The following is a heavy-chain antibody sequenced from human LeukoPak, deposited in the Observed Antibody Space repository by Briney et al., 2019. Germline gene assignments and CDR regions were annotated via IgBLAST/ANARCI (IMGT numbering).Heavy chain of an antibody. J-gene: IGHJ6*03. CDR2: IYTGGST. V-gene: IGHV3-53*01. CDR3: ASAKNYYYYMDV. CDR1: GFTVSSNY. Sequence: PGGSLRLSCAASGFTVSSNYMSWVRQAPGKGLEWVSVIYTGGSTYYADSVKGRFTTSRDNSKNTLYLQMNSLRAEDTAVYYCASAKNYYYYMDVWGKGTTVTVSS.